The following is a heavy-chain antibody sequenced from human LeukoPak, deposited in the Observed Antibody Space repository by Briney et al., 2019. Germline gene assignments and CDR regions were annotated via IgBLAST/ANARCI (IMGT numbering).Heavy chain of an antibody. Sequence: GGSLRLSCAASRFTVSSNYMSWVRQAPGKGLEWASIIYSGGSTYYADSVKGRFTISRHNSKNTLYLQMNSLRAEDTAVYYCAREVGGSAFDIWGQGTMVTVSS. CDR3: AREVGGSAFDI. V-gene: IGHV3-53*04. CDR2: IYSGGST. D-gene: IGHD3-16*01. J-gene: IGHJ3*02. CDR1: RFTVSSNY.